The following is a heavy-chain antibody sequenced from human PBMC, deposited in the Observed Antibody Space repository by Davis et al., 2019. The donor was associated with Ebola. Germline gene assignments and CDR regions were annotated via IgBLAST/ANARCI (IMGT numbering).Heavy chain of an antibody. V-gene: IGHV3-9*01. J-gene: IGHJ4*01. CDR3: ARGGYD. Sequence: SLKISCAASGFTFDDYAMHWVRQAPGKGLEWVSGISWNSGSIGYADSVKGRFTISRDNAKNSLYLQMNSLRDEDTAVYYCARGGYDWGHGTLVTVSS. D-gene: IGHD2-2*01. CDR1: GFTFDDYA. CDR2: ISWNSGSI.